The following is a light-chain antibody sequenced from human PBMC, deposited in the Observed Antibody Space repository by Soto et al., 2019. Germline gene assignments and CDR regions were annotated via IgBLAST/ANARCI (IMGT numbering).Light chain of an antibody. V-gene: IGLV1-44*01. CDR2: SNS. Sequence: QSVLTQPPSASGTPGQRVTISCSGSSFNIGSNTVNWYQQLPGTAPKLLIYSNSQRPSGVPDRFSGSKSGTAASLAISGLQSEDAADYYCAAWDHSLKEPVFGGGTQLTVL. CDR1: SFNIGSNT. CDR3: AAWDHSLKEPV. J-gene: IGLJ7*01.